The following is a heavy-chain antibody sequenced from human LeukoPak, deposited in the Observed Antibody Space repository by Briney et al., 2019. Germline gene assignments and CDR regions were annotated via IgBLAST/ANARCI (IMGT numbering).Heavy chain of an antibody. CDR2: ISWNSGSI. Sequence: GGSLRLSCAASGFTFDDYAMHWVRQAPGKGLEWVSGISWNSGSIGYADSVKGRFTISRDNAKNSLYLQMNSLRAEDTALYYCAKAEGTAMVYYYFDYWGQGTLVTVSS. V-gene: IGHV3-9*01. CDR3: AKAEGTAMVYYYFDY. D-gene: IGHD5-18*01. J-gene: IGHJ4*02. CDR1: GFTFDDYA.